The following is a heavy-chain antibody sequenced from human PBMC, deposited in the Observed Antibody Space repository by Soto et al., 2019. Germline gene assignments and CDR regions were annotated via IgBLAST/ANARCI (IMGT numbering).Heavy chain of an antibody. CDR1: GFTFSSYA. Sequence: EVQLLESGGGLVQPGGSLRLSCAASGFTFSSYAMSCVRQAPGKGLEWVSAISGSGGSTYYADSVKGLFTISRDNSKNTLYLQMNSLRAEDTAVYYCAKFDRQGLQWLSTGTYWCQGTLVTVSS. V-gene: IGHV3-23*01. D-gene: IGHD6-19*01. CDR3: AKFDRQGLQWLSTGTY. J-gene: IGHJ4*02. CDR2: ISGSGGST.